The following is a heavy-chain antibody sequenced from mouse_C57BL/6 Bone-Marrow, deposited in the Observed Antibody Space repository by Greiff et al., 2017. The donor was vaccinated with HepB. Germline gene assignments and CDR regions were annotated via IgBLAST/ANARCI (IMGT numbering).Heavy chain of an antibody. J-gene: IGHJ2*01. CDR1: GYTFTSYW. V-gene: IGHV1-7*01. Sequence: LVESGAELAKPGASVKLSCKASGYTFTSYWMHWVKQRPGQGLEWIGYINPSSGYTKYNQKFKVKATLTADKSSSTAYMQLSSLTYEDSAVYYCARMGYGNYGYWGQGTTLTVSS. CDR2: INPSSGYT. CDR3: ARMGYGNYGY. D-gene: IGHD2-10*02.